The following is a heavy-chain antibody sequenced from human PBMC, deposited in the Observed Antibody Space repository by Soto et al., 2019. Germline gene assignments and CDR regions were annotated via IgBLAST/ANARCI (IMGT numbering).Heavy chain of an antibody. V-gene: IGHV4-59*01. D-gene: IGHD3-22*01. CDR3: ARVVVTYPKGRQLNNWFDP. CDR2: IYYSGST. J-gene: IGHJ5*02. Sequence: SETLSLTCTVSGGSISSYYWSWIRQPPGKGLEWIGYIYYSGSTNYNPSLKSRVTISVDTSKNQFSLKLSSVTAADTAVYYCARVVVTYPKGRQLNNWFDPWGQGTLVTVS. CDR1: GGSISSYY.